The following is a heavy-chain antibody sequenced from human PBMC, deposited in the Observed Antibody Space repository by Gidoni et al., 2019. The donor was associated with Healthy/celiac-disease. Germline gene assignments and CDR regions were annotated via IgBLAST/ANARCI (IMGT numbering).Heavy chain of an antibody. J-gene: IGHJ6*02. CDR3: AAQRNYDFWSGNYYYGMDV. CDR2: ISAYNSNT. Sequence: QVQLVQSGAEVKKPGASVKFSCKASGCPFPTYGIRWVRQAPGQGLEWMGWISAYNSNTNYAQKFQGRVTMTTDTSTSTAYMELRSLRSDDTAVYYCAAQRNYDFWSGNYYYGMDVWGQGTTVTVSS. V-gene: IGHV1-18*01. CDR1: GCPFPTYG. D-gene: IGHD3-3*01.